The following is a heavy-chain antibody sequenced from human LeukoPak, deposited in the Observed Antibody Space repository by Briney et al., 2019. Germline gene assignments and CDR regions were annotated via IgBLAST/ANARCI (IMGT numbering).Heavy chain of an antibody. D-gene: IGHD3-9*01. CDR2: IKQDGSEK. V-gene: IGHV3-7*03. CDR1: GFTFSSYW. J-gene: IGHJ5*02. CDR3: AKPKNWLLSRWFDP. Sequence: GGSLRLSCAASGFTFSSYWMSWVRQAPGKGLEWVANIKQDGSEKYYVDSVKGRFTISRDNAKNSLYLQMNSLRAEDTAVYYCAKPKNWLLSRWFDPWGQGTLVTVSS.